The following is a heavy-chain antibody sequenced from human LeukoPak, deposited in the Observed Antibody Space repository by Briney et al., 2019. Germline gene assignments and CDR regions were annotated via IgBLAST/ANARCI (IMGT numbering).Heavy chain of an antibody. D-gene: IGHD3-22*01. CDR1: NGSMSSYF. J-gene: IGHJ4*02. V-gene: IGHV4-59*01. CDR2: IYYSGSA. Sequence: SETLSLTCTVSNGSMSSYFWSWVRQPPGKGLEWIGYIYYSGSANFNPSLKSRVTISVDTSKNQFSLKLSSVTAADTAVYYCARAAARDYYYDSSGYYDYWGQGTLVTVSS. CDR3: ARAAARDYYYDSSGYYDY.